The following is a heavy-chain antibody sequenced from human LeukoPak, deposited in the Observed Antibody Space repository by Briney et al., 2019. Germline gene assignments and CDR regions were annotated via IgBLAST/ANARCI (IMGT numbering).Heavy chain of an antibody. CDR3: ARAATVVTLDY. J-gene: IGHJ4*02. Sequence: PSETLFLTCAVYGGSFSGYYWSWIRQPPGKGLEWIGEINHSGSTNYNPSLKSRVTISVDTSKNQFSLKLSSVTAADTAVYYCARAATVVTLDYWGQGTLVTVSS. V-gene: IGHV4-34*01. CDR2: INHSGST. CDR1: GGSFSGYY. D-gene: IGHD4-23*01.